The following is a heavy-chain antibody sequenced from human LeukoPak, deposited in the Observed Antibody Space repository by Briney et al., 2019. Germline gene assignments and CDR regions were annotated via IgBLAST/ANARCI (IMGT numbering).Heavy chain of an antibody. J-gene: IGHJ4*02. V-gene: IGHV1-18*01. Sequence: ASVKVSCKASGYTFTSYGISWVRQAPGQGLEWMGWISAYNGNTNYAQKLQGRVTMTTDISTSTAYMELRSLRSDDTAVYYCARGRLVVVAATAFDYWGQGTLVTVSS. CDR3: ARGRLVVVAATAFDY. CDR2: ISAYNGNT. CDR1: GYTFTSYG. D-gene: IGHD2-15*01.